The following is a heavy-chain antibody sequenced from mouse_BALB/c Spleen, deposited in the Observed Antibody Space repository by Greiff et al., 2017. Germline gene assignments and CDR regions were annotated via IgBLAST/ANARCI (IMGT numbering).Heavy chain of an antibody. CDR3: ARYKGFAV. J-gene: IGHJ3*01. CDR1: GFTFSDFC. V-gene: IGHV7-1*02. Sequence: EVQVVDSGGGLVQPGGSLRLSCAASGFTFSDFCMAWVRQPPGKRLEWIAASRNKANDYTTVYSASVKGRFIVSRDTYQSILYLHMNDLRAEDTAIYYSARYKGFAVWGAGTLVTVSA. CDR2: SRNKANDYTT.